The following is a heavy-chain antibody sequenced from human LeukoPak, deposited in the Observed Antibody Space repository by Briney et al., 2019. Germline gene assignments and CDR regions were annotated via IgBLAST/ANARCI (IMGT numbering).Heavy chain of an antibody. CDR3: ATYRTSFIYWYFDL. Sequence: SETLSLTCTVSDGSISSYYWSWIRQPPGKGLEWIGYIYYSGSTNYNPSVKSRVTISVDTSKNQFSLELSSVTAADTAVYYCATYRTSFIYWYFDLWGRGTLVTVSS. J-gene: IGHJ2*01. V-gene: IGHV4-59*01. CDR1: DGSISSYY. CDR2: IYYSGST. D-gene: IGHD2-2*01.